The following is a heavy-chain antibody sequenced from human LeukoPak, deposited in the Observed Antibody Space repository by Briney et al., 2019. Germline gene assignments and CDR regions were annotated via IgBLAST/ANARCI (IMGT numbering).Heavy chain of an antibody. Sequence: GGSLRLSCAASGFTFSDYSMNWVRQAPGKGLEWVSSISSSSSYIFYADSVKGQFTISRDNGKNSLYLQMNSLRAEDTAVYYCARDPDSSGWYDYWGQGTLVTVSS. CDR1: GFTFSDYS. V-gene: IGHV3-21*01. J-gene: IGHJ4*02. D-gene: IGHD6-19*01. CDR2: ISSSSSYI. CDR3: ARDPDSSGWYDY.